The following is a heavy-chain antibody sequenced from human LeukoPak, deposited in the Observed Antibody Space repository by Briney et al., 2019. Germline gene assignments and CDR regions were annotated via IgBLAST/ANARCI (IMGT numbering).Heavy chain of an antibody. D-gene: IGHD5-18*01. CDR1: GGSFSGYY. V-gene: IGHV4-34*01. J-gene: IGHJ3*02. Sequence: SETLSLTCAVYGGSFSGYYWSWIRQPPGKGLEWIGEINHSGSTNYNPSLKSRVTISVDTSKNQFSLKLSSVTAADTAVYYCARRISGYSYGLDIWGPGTMVTVSS. CDR2: INHSGST. CDR3: ARRISGYSYGLDI.